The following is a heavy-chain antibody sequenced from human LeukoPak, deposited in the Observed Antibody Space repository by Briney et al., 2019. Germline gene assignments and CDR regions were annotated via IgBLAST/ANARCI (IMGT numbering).Heavy chain of an antibody. J-gene: IGHJ4*02. CDR2: IYPGDSDT. Sequence: GESLRISCKGSGYSFTNYWVGWVRQMPGKGLEWMGIIYPGDSDTRYSPSFQGQVTISADKSISTAYLQWSSLKASDTAMYYCARRGSSGWYWSDYWGQGTLVTVSS. CDR1: GYSFTNYW. CDR3: ARRGSSGWYWSDY. V-gene: IGHV5-51*01. D-gene: IGHD6-19*01.